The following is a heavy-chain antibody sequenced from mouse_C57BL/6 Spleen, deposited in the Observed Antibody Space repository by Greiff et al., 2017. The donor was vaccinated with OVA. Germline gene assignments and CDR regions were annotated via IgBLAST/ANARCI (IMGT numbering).Heavy chain of an antibody. D-gene: IGHD1-1*01. CDR2: ISDGGSYT. V-gene: IGHV5-4*01. CDR1: GFTFSSYA. CDR3: AREGNYYGSRFAY. J-gene: IGHJ3*01. Sequence: DVKLVESGGGLVKPGGSLKLSCAASGFTFSSYAMSWVRQTPEKRLEWVATISDGGSYTYYPDNVKGRFTISRDNAKNNLYLQMSHLKSEDTAMYYCAREGNYYGSRFAYWGQGTLVTVSA.